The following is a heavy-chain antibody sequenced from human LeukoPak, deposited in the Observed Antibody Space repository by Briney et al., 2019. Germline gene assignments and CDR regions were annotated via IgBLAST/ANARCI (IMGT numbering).Heavy chain of an antibody. CDR2: IYYSGST. D-gene: IGHD3-9*01. CDR1: GGSISSYY. V-gene: IGHV4-59*01. Sequence: KTSETLSLTCTVSGGSISSYYWSWIRQPPGKGLEWIGYIYYSGSTNYNPSLKSRVTISVDTSKNQFSLKLSSVTAADTAVYYCARASFDWLSRVRYYFDYWGQGTLVTVSS. J-gene: IGHJ4*02. CDR3: ARASFDWLSRVRYYFDY.